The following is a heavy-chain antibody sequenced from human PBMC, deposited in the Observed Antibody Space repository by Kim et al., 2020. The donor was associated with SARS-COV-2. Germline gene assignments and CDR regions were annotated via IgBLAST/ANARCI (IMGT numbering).Heavy chain of an antibody. J-gene: IGHJ1*01. V-gene: IGHV4-34*01. D-gene: IGHD3-10*01. CDR3: ARRLSNTSGWGSHYCDL. CDR1: GGSFSGYY. CDR2: INHSGRT. Sequence: SETLSLTCAVYGGSFSGYYWSWIRQPPGKGLECIGEINHSGRTNYNPSLKSRVTISVDTSKNQFSLKLTSVTAADAALYFCARRLSNTSGWGSHYCDLWGQGILVTVSS.